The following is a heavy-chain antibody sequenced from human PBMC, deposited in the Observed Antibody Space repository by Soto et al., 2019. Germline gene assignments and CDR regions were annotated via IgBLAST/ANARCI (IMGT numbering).Heavy chain of an antibody. CDR3: AKDAITMVRGVISYYGMDV. Sequence: EVQLVESGGGLVQPGRSLRLSCAASGFTFDDYAMHWVRQAPGKGLEWVSGISWNSGSIGYADSVKGRFTISRDNAKNSLYLQMNSLGAEVTALYYCAKDAITMVRGVISYYGMDVWGQGTTVTVSS. D-gene: IGHD3-10*01. J-gene: IGHJ6*02. V-gene: IGHV3-9*01. CDR1: GFTFDDYA. CDR2: ISWNSGSI.